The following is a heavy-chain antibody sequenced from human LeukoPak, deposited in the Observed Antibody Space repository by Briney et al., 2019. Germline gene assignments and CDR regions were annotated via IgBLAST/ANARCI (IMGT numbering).Heavy chain of an antibody. CDR3: AKDIGTNPTYFDY. V-gene: IGHV3-9*01. CDR2: ISWNSGSI. CDR1: GFTFDDYA. J-gene: IGHJ4*02. D-gene: IGHD1-1*01. Sequence: GGSLRLSCAASGFTFDDYAMHWVRQAPGKGLEWVSGISWNSGSIGYADSVKGRFTISRDNAKNSLYLQMNSLRAEDTALYYCAKDIGTNPTYFDYWGQGTLVTVSS.